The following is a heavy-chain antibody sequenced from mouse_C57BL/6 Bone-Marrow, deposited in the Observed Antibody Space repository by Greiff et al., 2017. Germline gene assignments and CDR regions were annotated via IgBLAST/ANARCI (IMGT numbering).Heavy chain of an antibody. CDR2: IDPSDSYT. J-gene: IGHJ2*01. D-gene: IGHD4-1*01. Sequence: QVQLQQPGAELVKPGASVKLSCKASGYTFTSYWMQWVKQRPGQGLEWIGEIDPSDSYTNYNQKFKGKATLTVDQSSSTAYMQRSSLTSEDSAVYYCASETGTDVDYWGQGTALTVSS. CDR1: GYTFTSYW. CDR3: ASETGTDVDY. V-gene: IGHV1-50*01.